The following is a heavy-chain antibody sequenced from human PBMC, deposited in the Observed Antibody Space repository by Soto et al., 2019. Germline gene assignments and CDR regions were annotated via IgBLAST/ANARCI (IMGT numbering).Heavy chain of an antibody. V-gene: IGHV1-69*13. CDR3: ARGLVVVPAAIGRVFDY. CDR2: IIPIFGTA. D-gene: IGHD2-2*02. J-gene: IGHJ4*02. CDR1: GGTFSSYA. Sequence: SVKVSCKASGGTFSSYAISWVRQAPGQGFEWMGGIIPIFGTANYAQKFQGRVTITADESTSTAYMELSSLRSEDTAVYYCARGLVVVPAAIGRVFDYWGQGTLVTVSS.